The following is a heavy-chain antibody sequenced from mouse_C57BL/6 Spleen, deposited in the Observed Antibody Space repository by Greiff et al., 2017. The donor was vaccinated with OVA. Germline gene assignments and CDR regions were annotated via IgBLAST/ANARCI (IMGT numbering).Heavy chain of an antibody. Sequence: QVQLQQPGAELVKPGASVKLSCKASGYTFTSYWMHWVKQRPGQGLEWIGMIHPNSGSTNYNEKFKSKATLTVDKSSSTAYMQLSSLTSEDSAVYYCARRDYDYGPSDYWGQGTTLTVSS. V-gene: IGHV1-64*01. CDR3: ARRDYDYGPSDY. J-gene: IGHJ2*01. D-gene: IGHD2-4*01. CDR1: GYTFTSYW. CDR2: IHPNSGST.